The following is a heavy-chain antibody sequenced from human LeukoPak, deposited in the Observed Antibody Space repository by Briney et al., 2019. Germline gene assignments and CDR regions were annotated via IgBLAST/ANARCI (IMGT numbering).Heavy chain of an antibody. J-gene: IGHJ3*02. CDR1: GFTFCSYA. CDR3: ARDLAWGWGAFDI. V-gene: IGHV3-23*01. CDR2: ISGSGGST. Sequence: GGSLRLSCAASGFTFCSYAMSWVRKAPGKGVEWVSAISGSGGSTYYADSVKGRFTISRDNAKNSLYLQMNSLRAEDTAVYYCARDLAWGWGAFDIWGQGTMVTVSS. D-gene: IGHD3-16*01.